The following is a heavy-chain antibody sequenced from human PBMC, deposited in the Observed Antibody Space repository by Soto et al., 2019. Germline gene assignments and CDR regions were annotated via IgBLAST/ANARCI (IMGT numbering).Heavy chain of an antibody. Sequence: EVQLLESGGGLVQPGGSLRLSCAASGFTFSSYAMSWVRQAPGKGLEWVSAISGSGGSTYYADSVKGRFTISRDNSKNXLYLQMTSLRAEDTAVYYFAKDLRRARDGYHSYFDCWGQGTLVTVSS. D-gene: IGHD5-12*01. V-gene: IGHV3-23*01. CDR3: AKDLRRARDGYHSYFDC. CDR1: GFTFSSYA. CDR2: ISGSGGST. J-gene: IGHJ4*02.